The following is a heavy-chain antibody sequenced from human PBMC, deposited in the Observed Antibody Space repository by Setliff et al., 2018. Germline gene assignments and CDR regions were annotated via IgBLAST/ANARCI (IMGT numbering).Heavy chain of an antibody. J-gene: IGHJ4*02. CDR2: IYYXXSX. CDR3: ARRETYYNFWSGYYAY. CDR1: GGSISSSSYY. V-gene: IGHV4-39*07. D-gene: IGHD3-3*01. Sequence: KPSETLSLTCTVSGGSISSSSYYWGWIRQPPGKGLEWIGSIYYXXSXYYNPSLKXXVTISVDTSKNQFSLKLSSVTAADTAVYYCARRETYYNFWSGYYAYWGQGTLVTVSS.